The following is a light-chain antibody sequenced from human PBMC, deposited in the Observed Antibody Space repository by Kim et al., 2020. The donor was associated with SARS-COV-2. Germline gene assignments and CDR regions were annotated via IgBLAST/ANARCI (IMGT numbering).Light chain of an antibody. CDR3: CSYTSSTTMV. J-gene: IGLJ2*01. V-gene: IGLV2-14*01. Sequence: QSALTQPASVSGSPGQSITISCTGTSSDVGGYNYVSWYQQHPGKALRLMIYEVSNRPSGVSNRFSGSKSDNTASLTVSGLQAEDEADYYCCSYTSSTTMVFGGGTQLTVL. CDR2: EVS. CDR1: SSDVGGYNY.